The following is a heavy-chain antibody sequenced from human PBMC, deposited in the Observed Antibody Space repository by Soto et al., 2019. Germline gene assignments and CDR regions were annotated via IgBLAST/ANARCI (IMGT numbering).Heavy chain of an antibody. CDR2: IIPMFGTA. D-gene: IGHD3-10*01. CDR1: GGTFTSSS. J-gene: IGHJ6*02. V-gene: IGHV1-69*13. CDR3: ASPQSGTPFGYYYGMDL. Sequence: GASVKVSCKAPGGTFTSSSIIWVRQAPGQGLEWVGGIIPMFGTANYAVKVEDRVTITADESSRTVYMELRRLRSYDTAVHYCASPQSGTPFGYYYGMDLWGQRTPVTVSS.